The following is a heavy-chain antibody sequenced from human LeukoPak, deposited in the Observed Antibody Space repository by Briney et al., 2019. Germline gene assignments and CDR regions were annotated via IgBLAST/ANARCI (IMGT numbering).Heavy chain of an antibody. D-gene: IGHD3-10*01. CDR3: ARQTSSRGYYGSGTRSVFAHWFDP. V-gene: IGHV4-34*01. Sequence: TTSETLSLTCAVYGGSFSGYYWSWIRQPPGKGLEWIGEINHSGSTNYNPSLKSRVTISVDTSKNQFSLKLSSVTAADTAVYYCARQTSSRGYYGSGTRSVFAHWFDPWGQGTLVTVSS. J-gene: IGHJ5*02. CDR1: GGSFSGYY. CDR2: INHSGST.